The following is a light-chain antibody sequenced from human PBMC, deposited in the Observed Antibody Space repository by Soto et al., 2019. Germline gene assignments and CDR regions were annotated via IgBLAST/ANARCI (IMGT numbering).Light chain of an antibody. CDR3: QQYYSYPRT. J-gene: IGKJ1*01. CDR1: QGISSY. Sequence: AIRMTQSPSSFSESTGDRVTITCRASQGISSYLAWYQQEPGKAPKLLIYAASTLQSGVPSRFSGSGSGTDFTLTISCLQSEDFATYYCQQYYSYPRTFVQGTKVEIK. V-gene: IGKV1-8*01. CDR2: AAS.